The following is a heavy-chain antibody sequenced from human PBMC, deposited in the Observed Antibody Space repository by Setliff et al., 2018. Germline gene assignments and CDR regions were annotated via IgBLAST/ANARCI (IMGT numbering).Heavy chain of an antibody. CDR3: TRDPPGSGWSFDY. CDR2: IWADPNSNTK. D-gene: IGHD6-19*01. CDR1: GFTFSTHA. V-gene: IGHV3-33*01. J-gene: IGHJ4*02. Sequence: GGSLRLSCATSGFTFSTHAMHWARQAPGKGLEWVAMIWADPNSNTKYYADSVKGRFSVSRDNSRNTVFLQMTGLRAEDTALYYCTRDPPGSGWSFDYWGQGALVTVSS.